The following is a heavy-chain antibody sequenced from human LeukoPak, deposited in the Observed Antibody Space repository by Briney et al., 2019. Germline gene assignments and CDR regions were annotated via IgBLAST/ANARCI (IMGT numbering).Heavy chain of an antibody. J-gene: IGHJ3*02. D-gene: IGHD5-18*01. CDR2: ISYHGSNK. V-gene: IGHV3-30*03. Sequence: GGSLRLSCAASGFTFSSHGMHWVRQAPGKGLEWVAVISYHGSNKYYADSVKGRFTISRDNSKSTLYLQMNSLRAEDTAVYYCAGTDTAVVTSFAFDIWGQGTMVTVSS. CDR3: AGTDTAVVTSFAFDI. CDR1: GFTFSSHG.